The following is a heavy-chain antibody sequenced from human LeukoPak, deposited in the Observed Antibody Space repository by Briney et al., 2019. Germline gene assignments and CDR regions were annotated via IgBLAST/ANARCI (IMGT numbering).Heavy chain of an antibody. CDR2: ISGTGGRT. V-gene: IGHV3-23*01. J-gene: IGHJ4*02. D-gene: IGHD2-15*01. CDR3: AKSGVLAAIGEYFDY. Sequence: GGSLRLSCAASGFTFSSYAMSWVRQAPGKGLEWVSVISGTGGRTYYADSVKGRFTISRDNSKNTLYLRMNSLRAEDTAVYYCAKSGVLAAIGEYFDYWGQGTLVTVSS. CDR1: GFTFSSYA.